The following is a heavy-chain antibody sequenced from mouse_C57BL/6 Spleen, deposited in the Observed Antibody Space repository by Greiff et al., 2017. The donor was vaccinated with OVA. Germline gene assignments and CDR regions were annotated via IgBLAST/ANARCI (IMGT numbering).Heavy chain of an antibody. Sequence: EVKLVESGGGLVKPGGSLKLSCAASGFTFRSYAMSWVRQTPEKRLEWVATISDGGSYTYYPDNVKGRFTISRDNAKNNLYLQMSHLKSEDTAMYYCARDGRRAMDYWGQGTSVTVSS. CDR3: ARDGRRAMDY. J-gene: IGHJ4*01. CDR1: GFTFRSYA. CDR2: ISDGGSYT. V-gene: IGHV5-4*01.